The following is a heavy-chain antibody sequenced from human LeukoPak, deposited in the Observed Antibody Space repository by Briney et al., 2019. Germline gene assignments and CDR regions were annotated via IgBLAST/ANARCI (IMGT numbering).Heavy chain of an antibody. CDR2: LNWNGAST. D-gene: IGHD5-18*01. J-gene: IGHJ4*02. CDR3: ASSRGYNSGYRALELPPSPID. V-gene: IGHV3-20*04. CDR1: GFTFDDYG. Sequence: GGSLRLSCAASGFTFDDYGLSWVRQVPGKGLEWVSGLNWNGASTGYADSVKGRFTISRDNAKNSLYLQMNSLRAEDTAVYYCASSRGYNSGYRALELPPSPIDRGQGTLVTVSS.